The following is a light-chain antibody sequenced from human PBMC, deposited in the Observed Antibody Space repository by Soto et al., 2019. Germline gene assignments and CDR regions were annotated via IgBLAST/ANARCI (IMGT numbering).Light chain of an antibody. J-gene: IGLJ1*01. CDR3: QSYDSSLSGYV. V-gene: IGLV1-40*01. CDR2: GNS. CDR1: SSNIGAGYD. Sequence: QSVLTQPPSVSGAPGQRVTISCTGSSSNIGAGYDVHWYQQLPGTAPKLLIYGNSNRPSGVPDRFSGSKSGTSASLAVTGLQAKDEADYYRQSYDSSLSGYVFGTGTKVTVL.